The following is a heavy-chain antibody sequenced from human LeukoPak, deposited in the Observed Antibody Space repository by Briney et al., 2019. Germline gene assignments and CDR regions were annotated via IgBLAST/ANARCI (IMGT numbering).Heavy chain of an antibody. J-gene: IGHJ4*02. V-gene: IGHV5-51*01. D-gene: IGHD6-13*01. CDR1: GYSFTSYW. CDR3: ARTSAAGTSSPFDY. Sequence: GESLKISCQASGYSFTSYWIGWVRQMPGKGLEWMGIIYPGDSDTRYSPSLQGQVTISADKSISTVYLQWSSLKASDTAIYYCARTSAAGTSSPFDYWGQGTLVTVSS. CDR2: IYPGDSDT.